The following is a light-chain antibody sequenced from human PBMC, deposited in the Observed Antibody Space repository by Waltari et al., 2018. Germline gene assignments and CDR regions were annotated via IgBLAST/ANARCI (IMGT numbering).Light chain of an antibody. CDR3: QQYYSTPQLT. Sequence: DIVMTQSPDSLAVSLGERAPLNCKSSQSVLYSSNNKNYLAWYQQKPGQPPKLLIYWASTRESGVPDRFSGSGSGTDFTLTISSLQAEDVAVYYCQQYYSTPQLTFGGGTKVEIK. J-gene: IGKJ4*01. V-gene: IGKV4-1*01. CDR1: QSVLYSSNNKNY. CDR2: WAS.